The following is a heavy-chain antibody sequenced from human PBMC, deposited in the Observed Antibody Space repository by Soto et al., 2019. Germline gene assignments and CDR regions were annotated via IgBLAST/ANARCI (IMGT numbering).Heavy chain of an antibody. J-gene: IGHJ5*02. V-gene: IGHV4-38-2*01. CDR3: ARAGSITSFGVGHNWCDT. Sequence: SETLSLTCAVSGYSISSGYYWGWIRQPPGKGLEWIGSIYHSGSTYYNPSLKSRVTISVDTSKNQFSLKLSSVTAADTAVYYCARAGSITSFGVGHNWCDTWGQGTMVT. CDR2: IYHSGST. D-gene: IGHD3-3*01. CDR1: GYSISSGYY.